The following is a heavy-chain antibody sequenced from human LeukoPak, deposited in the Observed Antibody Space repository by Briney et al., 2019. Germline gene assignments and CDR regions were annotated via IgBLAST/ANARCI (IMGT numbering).Heavy chain of an antibody. D-gene: IGHD6-19*01. Sequence: PSETLSLTCTVSGGSVSSGGYYWSWIRQPPGEGLEWIGYISYSGSTNYNPSLKSRVTISVDTSKNQFSLKLSSVTAADTAVYYCAASYSSAFREIDYWGQGTLVTVSS. CDR3: AASYSSAFREIDY. J-gene: IGHJ4*02. V-gene: IGHV4-61*08. CDR2: ISYSGST. CDR1: GGSVSSGGYY.